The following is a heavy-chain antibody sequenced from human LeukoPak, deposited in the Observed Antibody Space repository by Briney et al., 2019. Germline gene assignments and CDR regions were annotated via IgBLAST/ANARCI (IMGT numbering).Heavy chain of an antibody. CDR1: GFTFSSYG. CDR3: AKDKYSSSWYEGNWFDP. Sequence: PGGSLRLSCAASGFTFSSYGMHWVRQAPGKGLEWVAVISYDGSNKYYADSVKGRFTISRDNSKNTLYLQMNSLRAEDTAVYYCAKDKYSSSWYEGNWFDPWGQGTLVTVSS. CDR2: ISYDGSNK. V-gene: IGHV3-30*18. J-gene: IGHJ5*02. D-gene: IGHD6-13*01.